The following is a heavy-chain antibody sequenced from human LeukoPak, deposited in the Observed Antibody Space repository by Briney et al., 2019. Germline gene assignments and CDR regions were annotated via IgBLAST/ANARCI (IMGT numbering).Heavy chain of an antibody. V-gene: IGHV3-33*01. CDR3: ARDKADSSSWYPNNWFDP. CDR1: GFTFSSYG. Sequence: GRSLRLSCAASGFTFSSYGMHWVRQAPGKGLEWVAVIWYDGSNKYYADSVKGRFTISRDNSKNTLCLQMNSLRAEDTAVYYCARDKADSSSWYPNNWFDPWGQGTLVTVSS. J-gene: IGHJ5*02. CDR2: IWYDGSNK. D-gene: IGHD6-13*01.